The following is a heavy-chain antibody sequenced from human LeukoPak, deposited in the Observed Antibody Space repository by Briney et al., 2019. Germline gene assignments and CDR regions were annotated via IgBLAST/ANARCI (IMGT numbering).Heavy chain of an antibody. CDR2: IKQDGSEK. CDR1: GFTFSSYW. CDR3: AKAPYYDILTGTFDC. Sequence: GGSLRLSCAASGFTFSSYWMSWVRQAPGKGLEWVANIKQDGSEKYYADSVKGRFTISRDNAKNSPYLQMNSLRAEDTALYYCAKAPYYDILTGTFDCWGQGTLVTVST. V-gene: IGHV3-7*03. J-gene: IGHJ4*02. D-gene: IGHD3-9*01.